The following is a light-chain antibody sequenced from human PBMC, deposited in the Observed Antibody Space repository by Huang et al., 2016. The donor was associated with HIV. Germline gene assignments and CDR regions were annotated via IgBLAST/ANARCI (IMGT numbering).Light chain of an antibody. Sequence: EIVLTQSPATLSLSPGERATLSCRASQSVSSSLAWYQQKPGQPPTLLIYDASNRATGIPARFSGSGSVTDFTLTVSSLEPEDFAIYYCQHRGNWPYTFGQGTKLEIK. CDR3: QHRGNWPYT. J-gene: IGKJ2*01. CDR2: DAS. CDR1: QSVSSS. V-gene: IGKV3-11*01.